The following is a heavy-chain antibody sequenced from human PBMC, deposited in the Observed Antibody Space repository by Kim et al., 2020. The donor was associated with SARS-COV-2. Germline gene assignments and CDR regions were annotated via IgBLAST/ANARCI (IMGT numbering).Heavy chain of an antibody. V-gene: IGHV4-34*10. CDR2: ISQSGSA. D-gene: IGHD2-2*01. J-gene: IGHJ6*03. Sequence: SETLSLTCAVYGGSFSGYYWRWIRQPPGKGLEWIGEISQSGSANYDPSLKSRITMSLETAKNQFFLKVSLVTAADTAVYYCARSGSTRGYYYYYVDVWGKGTTVTVSS. CDR3: ARSGSTRGYYYYYVDV. CDR1: GGSFSGYY.